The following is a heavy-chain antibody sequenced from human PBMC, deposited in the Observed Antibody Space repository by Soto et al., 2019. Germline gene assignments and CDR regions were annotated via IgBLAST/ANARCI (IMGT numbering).Heavy chain of an antibody. Sequence: EVQLVESGGGLVQPGGSLRLSCAASGFTFSTYWMSWVRQAPGKGLEWVANIKEDGSEKYYVDSVKGRFTISRDNANNSLYLQTNSLRAEDTAVYYCVRVGRLGGYWGQGTLVTVCS. J-gene: IGHJ4*02. CDR1: GFTFSTYW. D-gene: IGHD3-16*01. CDR2: IKEDGSEK. CDR3: VRVGRLGGY. V-gene: IGHV3-7*03.